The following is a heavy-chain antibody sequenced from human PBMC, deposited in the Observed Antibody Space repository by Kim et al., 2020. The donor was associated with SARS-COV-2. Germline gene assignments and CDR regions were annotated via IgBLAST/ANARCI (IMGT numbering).Heavy chain of an antibody. CDR2: TYYRYKWYN. CDR3: ARGTNNYYYGMDV. V-gene: IGHV6-1*01. Sequence: SQILSLTCAISGDSVSSSSATWNWIRQSPSRGLEWLGRTYYRYKWYNDYAVSVKSRITINPDTSKSQFSLQLNSVTPEDTAVYYCARGTNNYYYGMDVWGQGTTVTVSS. CDR1: GDSVSSSSAT. J-gene: IGHJ6*02.